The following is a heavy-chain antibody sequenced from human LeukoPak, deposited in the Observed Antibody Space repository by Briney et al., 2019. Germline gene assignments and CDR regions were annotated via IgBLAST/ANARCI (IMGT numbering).Heavy chain of an antibody. J-gene: IGHJ4*02. Sequence: SETLSLTCTVSGGSISTYYWSWIRQPPGKGLEWIGYIYYSGSTNYNPSLKSRVTISVDTSKNQFSLKLTSVTAADTALYYCARSRGYFEYWGQGTLVTVSS. CDR3: ARSRGYFEY. D-gene: IGHD6-13*01. V-gene: IGHV4-59*01. CDR2: IYYSGST. CDR1: GGSISTYY.